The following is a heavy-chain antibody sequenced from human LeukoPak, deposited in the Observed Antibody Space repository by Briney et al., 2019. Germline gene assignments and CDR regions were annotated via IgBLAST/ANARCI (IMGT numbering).Heavy chain of an antibody. D-gene: IGHD6-13*01. CDR3: AREQQLVFDY. CDR1: GFTFSSYE. J-gene: IGHJ4*02. Sequence: GGSLRLSCAASGFTFSSYEMNWVRQAPGKGLEWVSYISSSGSTIYYADSVKGRFTISRDNAKNSLYLQMNSLRAEDTAVYYCAREQQLVFDYWGQGTLVTVSS. V-gene: IGHV3-48*03. CDR2: ISSSGSTI.